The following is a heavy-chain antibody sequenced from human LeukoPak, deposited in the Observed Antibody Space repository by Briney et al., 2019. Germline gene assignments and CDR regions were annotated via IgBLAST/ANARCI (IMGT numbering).Heavy chain of an antibody. V-gene: IGHV3-23*01. CDR3: AKDSTYSGSYSLDY. Sequence: GGSLRLSCAASGFTFSSYAMSWVRQAPGKGLEWVSAISGSGGSTYYADSVKGRFTISRDNSKNTLYLQMNSLRAEDTAVYYCAKDSTYSGSYSLDYWGQGTLVTVSS. D-gene: IGHD1-26*01. J-gene: IGHJ4*02. CDR2: ISGSGGST. CDR1: GFTFSSYA.